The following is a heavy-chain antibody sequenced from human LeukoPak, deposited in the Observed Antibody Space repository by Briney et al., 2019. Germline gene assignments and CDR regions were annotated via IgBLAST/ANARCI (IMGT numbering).Heavy chain of an antibody. Sequence: PGGSLRLSCAASGFTFSSYSMNWVRQAPGKGLEWVSSISSSSSYIYYADSVKGRFTISRDNAKNSLYLQMNSLRAEDTAVYYCARVYTMVRGVSPYFDYWGQGTLVTVSS. CDR2: ISSSSSYI. CDR1: GFTFSSYS. CDR3: ARVYTMVRGVSPYFDY. V-gene: IGHV3-21*01. J-gene: IGHJ4*02. D-gene: IGHD3-10*01.